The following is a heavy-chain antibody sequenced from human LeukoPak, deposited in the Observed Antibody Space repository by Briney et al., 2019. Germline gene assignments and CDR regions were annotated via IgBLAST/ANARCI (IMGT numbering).Heavy chain of an antibody. D-gene: IGHD1-14*01. V-gene: IGHV1-18*01. CDR2: ISAYNGDT. J-gene: IGHJ3*02. CDR3: ASYRNGAFDI. Sequence: GASVKVSCKTSGFTFTTYAISWVRQAPRLGLECMGWISAYNGDTNYAQNVQDRVTMTTDTSTSTAYSELRNLRSDDTAVYFCASYRNGAFDIWGQGTTITVSS. CDR1: GFTFTTYA.